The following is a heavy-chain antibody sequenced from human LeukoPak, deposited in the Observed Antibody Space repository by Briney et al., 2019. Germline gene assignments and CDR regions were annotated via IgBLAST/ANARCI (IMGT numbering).Heavy chain of an antibody. CDR2: IKQDGSEK. CDR1: GFTFSSYS. CDR3: ARGDYGDYWNYYYMDV. J-gene: IGHJ6*03. V-gene: IGHV3-7*04. D-gene: IGHD4-17*01. Sequence: GGSLRLSCVASGFTFSSYSMNWVRQAPGKGLEWVANIKQDGSEKNYVDSVKGRFTISRDNAKNSVDLQMNSLRAEDTAVYSCARGDYGDYWNYYYMDVWAKGTTVTVSS.